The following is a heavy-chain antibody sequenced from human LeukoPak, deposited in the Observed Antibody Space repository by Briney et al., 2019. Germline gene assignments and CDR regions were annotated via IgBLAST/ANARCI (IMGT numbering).Heavy chain of an antibody. CDR3: AFPTIAATGRGSGFDY. D-gene: IGHD6-13*01. CDR1: GLTFSTHW. Sequence: GGSLRLSCEASGLTFSTHWMTWVRQAPGKGLEWVANIKQDGSEKYYVDSVKGRFTISRDNAKNSLYLQVNSLRAEDTAIYYCAFPTIAATGRGSGFDYWGQGTLVTVSS. J-gene: IGHJ4*02. V-gene: IGHV3-7*03. CDR2: IKQDGSEK.